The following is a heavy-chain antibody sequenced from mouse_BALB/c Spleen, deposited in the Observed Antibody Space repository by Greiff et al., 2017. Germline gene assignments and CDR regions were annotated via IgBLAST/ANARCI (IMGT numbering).Heavy chain of an antibody. J-gene: IGHJ2*01. CDR1: GFTFSSFG. V-gene: IGHV5-17*02. CDR3: ARDDYYYFDY. CDR2: ISSGSSTI. D-gene: IGHD2-4*01. Sequence: DVMLVESGGGLVQPGGSRKLSCAASGFTFSSFGMHWVRQAPEKGLEWVAYISSGSSTIYYADTVKGRFTISRDNPKNTLFLQMTSLRSEDTAMYYCARDDYYYFDYWGQGTTLTVSS.